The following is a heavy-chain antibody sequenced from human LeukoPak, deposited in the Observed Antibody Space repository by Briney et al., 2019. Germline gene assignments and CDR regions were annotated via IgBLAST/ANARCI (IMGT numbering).Heavy chain of an antibody. J-gene: IGHJ5*02. CDR1: GGSISSYY. D-gene: IGHD3-10*01. Sequence: SETLSLTCTVSGGSISSYYWSWIRQPPGKGLEWIGYIYTSGSTNYNPSLKSRVTISVDTSKNHFSLKLSSVTAADTAVYYCARYADYYGSGSYYNWFDPWGQGTLVTVSS. V-gene: IGHV4-4*09. CDR3: ARYADYYGSGSYYNWFDP. CDR2: IYTSGST.